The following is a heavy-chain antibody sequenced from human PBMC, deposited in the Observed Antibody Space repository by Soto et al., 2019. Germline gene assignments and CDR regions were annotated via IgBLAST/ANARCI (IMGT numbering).Heavy chain of an antibody. D-gene: IGHD2-8*01. CDR1: GFTSRSFW. J-gene: IGHJ1*01. CDR2: INGDGSST. CDR3: ARETEWSPQL. Sequence: EVQLVESGGGLVQPGGSLRLSCAASGFTSRSFWMHWFRQAPGKGLLWVSRINGDGSSTSYADSVRGRFTISGDNAKNTLILQMNSLRVEDSAVYYYARETEWSPQLWGQGTLVTVSS. V-gene: IGHV3-74*01.